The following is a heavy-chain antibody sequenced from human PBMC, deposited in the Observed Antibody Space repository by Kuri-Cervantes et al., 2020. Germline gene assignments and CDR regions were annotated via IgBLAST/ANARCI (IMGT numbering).Heavy chain of an antibody. CDR3: ARERVVGHSASYAIFDY. CDR1: GFDFSSYA. V-gene: IGHV3-48*01. CDR2: ISSSSSTL. Sequence: LSLTCAASGFDFSSYAMNWVRQAPGKGLEWISYISSSSSTLYYADSVKGRFTISRDNFKNTLYLQMGSLRAEDMAVYYCARERVVGHSASYAIFDYWGQGTPVTVSS. J-gene: IGHJ4*02. D-gene: IGHD2-15*01.